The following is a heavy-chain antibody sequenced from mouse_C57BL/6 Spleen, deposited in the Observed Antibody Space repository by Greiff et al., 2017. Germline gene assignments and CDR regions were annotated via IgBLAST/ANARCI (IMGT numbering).Heavy chain of an antibody. CDR3: ARDPHYYGSSPYFDY. D-gene: IGHD1-1*01. CDR1: GYAFSSSW. V-gene: IGHV1-82*01. J-gene: IGHJ2*01. CDR2: IYPGDGDT. Sequence: QVQLQQSGPELVKPGASVKISCKASGYAFSSSWMHWVKQRPGKGLEWIGRIYPGDGDTNYNGKFKGKATLTADKSSSTAYMQLSSLTSEDSAVDFCARDPHYYGSSPYFDYWGQGTTLTVAS.